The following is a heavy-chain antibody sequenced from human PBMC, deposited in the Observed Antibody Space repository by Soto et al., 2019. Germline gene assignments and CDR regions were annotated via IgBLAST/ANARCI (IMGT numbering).Heavy chain of an antibody. CDR2: IWYDGSNK. V-gene: IGHV3-33*01. D-gene: IGHD3-10*01. CDR1: GFTFSSYG. J-gene: IGHJ6*02. CDR3: ARDMDSGPYYYCYGMDV. Sequence: QVQLVESGGGVVQPGRSLRLSCAASGFTFSSYGMHWVRQAPGTGLEWVAVIWYDGSNKYYADSVKGRFTISRDNSKNTLYLQMNSLRAEDTAVYYCARDMDSGPYYYCYGMDVWGQGTTVTVSS.